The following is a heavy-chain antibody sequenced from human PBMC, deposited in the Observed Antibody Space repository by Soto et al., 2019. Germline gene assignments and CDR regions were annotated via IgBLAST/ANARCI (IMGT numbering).Heavy chain of an antibody. J-gene: IGHJ4*02. D-gene: IGHD5-12*01. CDR3: AGDLRGYSRYDYLDY. CDR2: SYYTGSS. Sequence: ASETLSLTCTVSGGSISSGGYYWSWIRQHPGKGLEWVGYSYYTGSSYYNPSLKSRVTISVDASKNQLSLRLASVTAADTAVYYSAGDLRGYSRYDYLDYWGQGIQVTVSS. CDR1: GGSISSGGYY. V-gene: IGHV4-31*03.